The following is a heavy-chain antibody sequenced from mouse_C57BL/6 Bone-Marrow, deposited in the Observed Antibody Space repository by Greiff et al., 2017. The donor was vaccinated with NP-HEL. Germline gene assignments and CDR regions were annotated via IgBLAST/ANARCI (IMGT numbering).Heavy chain of an antibody. CDR2: INPGSGGT. CDR3: ARGDFYDYDGLYAMDY. V-gene: IGHV1-54*01. Sequence: QVQLQQSGAELVRPGTSVKVSCKASGYAFTNYLIEWVKQRPGQGLEWIGVINPGSGGTNYNEKFKGKATLTADKSSSTAYMQLSSLTSEDSAVYFCARGDFYDYDGLYAMDYWGQGTSVTVSS. CDR1: GYAFTNYL. D-gene: IGHD2-4*01. J-gene: IGHJ4*01.